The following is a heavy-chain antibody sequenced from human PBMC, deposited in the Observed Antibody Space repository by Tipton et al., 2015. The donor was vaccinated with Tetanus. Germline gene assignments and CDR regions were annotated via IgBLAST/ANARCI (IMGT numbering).Heavy chain of an antibody. CDR1: GGSLSSGTFY. Sequence: TLSLTCTVSGGSLSSGTFYWDWIRQPPGKGLEWIGNIYYNGNTLPNPSLKSRVTLSLDKSRNQFSLKLRSVTAADTAVYYCARSAENWFAPWGQGPLVTVSS. CDR3: ARSAENWFAP. V-gene: IGHV4-39*01. D-gene: IGHD1-14*01. CDR2: IYYNGNT. J-gene: IGHJ5*02.